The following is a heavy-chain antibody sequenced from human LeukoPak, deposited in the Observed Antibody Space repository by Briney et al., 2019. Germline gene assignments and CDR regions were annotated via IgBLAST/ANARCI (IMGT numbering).Heavy chain of an antibody. V-gene: IGHV4-34*01. J-gene: IGHJ4*02. CDR3: ARARMVKLRSNNPHLGYDY. D-gene: IGHD4-17*01. CDR1: GGSFSGYY. Sequence: SETLSLTCAVYGGSFSGYYWGWIRQPPGKGLEWIGEINHSGSTNYNPSLKSRVTISVDTSKNQFSLKLSSVTAADTAVYYCARARMVKLRSNNPHLGYDYWGQGTLVTVSS. CDR2: INHSGST.